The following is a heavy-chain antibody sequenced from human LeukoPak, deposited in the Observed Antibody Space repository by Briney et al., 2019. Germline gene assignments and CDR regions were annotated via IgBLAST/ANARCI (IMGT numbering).Heavy chain of an antibody. J-gene: IGHJ6*03. V-gene: IGHV3-48*03. CDR2: ISSSGSTI. CDR1: GFTFSSYE. Sequence: GGSLRLSCAASGFTFSSYEMNWVSQAPGKGLEWVSYISSSGSTIYYADSVKGRFTISRDNAKNSLYLQMNSLRAEDTAVYYCARADYYYYMDVWGKGTTVTVSS. CDR3: ARADYYYYMDV.